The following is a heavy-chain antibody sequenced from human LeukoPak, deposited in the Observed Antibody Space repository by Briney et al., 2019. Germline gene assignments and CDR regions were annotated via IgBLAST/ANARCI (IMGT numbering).Heavy chain of an antibody. Sequence: PSQTLSLTCAVSGGSISSGGYSWSWIRQPPGKGLEWIGYIYHSGSTYYNPSLKSRVTISVDTSKNQFSLKLSSVTAADTAVYYCARRAPIYYDSSGYYYVFDYWGQGTLVTVSS. CDR1: GGSISSGGYS. J-gene: IGHJ4*02. CDR3: ARRAPIYYDSSGYYYVFDY. D-gene: IGHD3-22*01. V-gene: IGHV4-30-2*01. CDR2: IYHSGST.